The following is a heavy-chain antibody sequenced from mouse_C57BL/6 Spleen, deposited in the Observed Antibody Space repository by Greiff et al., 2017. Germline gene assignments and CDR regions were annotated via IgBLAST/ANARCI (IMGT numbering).Heavy chain of an antibody. CDR2: IRSKSNNYAT. CDR3: VRQNYGSSSFAY. Sequence: VHLVESGGGLVQPKGSLKLSCAASGFSFNTYAMNWVRQAPGKGLEWVARIRSKSNNYATYYADSVKDRFTISRDDSESMLYLQMNNLKTEDTAMYYCVRQNYGSSSFAYWGQGTLVTVSA. CDR1: GFSFNTYA. J-gene: IGHJ3*01. V-gene: IGHV10-1*01. D-gene: IGHD1-1*01.